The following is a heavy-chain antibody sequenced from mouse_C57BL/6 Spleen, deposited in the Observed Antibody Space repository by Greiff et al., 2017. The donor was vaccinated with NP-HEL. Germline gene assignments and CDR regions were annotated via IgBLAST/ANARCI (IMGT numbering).Heavy chain of an antibody. CDR3: ARHYSNYELAY. CDR2: IDPSDSYT. J-gene: IGHJ3*01. V-gene: IGHV1-69*01. D-gene: IGHD2-5*01. Sequence: QVQLQQPGAELVMPGASVKLSCKASGYTFTSYWMHWVKQRPGQGLEWIGEIDPSDSYTNYNQKFKGKSTLTVDKSSSTAYMQLSSLTSEDSAVYYCARHYSNYELAYWGQGTLVTVSA. CDR1: GYTFTSYW.